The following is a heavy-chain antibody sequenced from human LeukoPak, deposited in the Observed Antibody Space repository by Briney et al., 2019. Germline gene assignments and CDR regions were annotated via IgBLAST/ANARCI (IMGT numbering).Heavy chain of an antibody. CDR1: GGSISSSSYY. J-gene: IGHJ4*02. V-gene: IGHV4-39*01. D-gene: IGHD3-22*01. CDR3: ASLTYYYDSSGYYYRAIDY. CDR2: IYYSGST. Sequence: SETLSLTCTVSGGSISSSSYYWGWIRQPPGKGLEWIGSIYYSGSTYYNPSLKSRVTISVDTSKNQFSLKLSSVTAADTAVYYCASLTYYYDSSGYYYRAIDYWGQGTLVTVSS.